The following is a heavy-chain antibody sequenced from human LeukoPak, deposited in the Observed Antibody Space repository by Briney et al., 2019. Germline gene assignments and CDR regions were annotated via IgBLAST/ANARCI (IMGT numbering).Heavy chain of an antibody. J-gene: IGHJ4*02. CDR1: GYTFTGYY. D-gene: IGHD3-22*01. CDR3: ARGGYYDSSCYYYPFDY. CDR2: INPNSGGT. V-gene: IGHV1-2*02. Sequence: GASVKVSCKASGYTFTGYYMHWVRQAPGQGLEWMGWINPNSGGTNSAQKFQGRVTMTRDTSISAAYMELSRLRSDDTAVYYCARGGYYDSSCYYYPFDYWGQGTLVTVSS.